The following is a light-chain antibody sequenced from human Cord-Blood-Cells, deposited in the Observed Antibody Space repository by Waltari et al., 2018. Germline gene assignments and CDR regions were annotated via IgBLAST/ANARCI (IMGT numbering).Light chain of an antibody. Sequence: EIVMTQSPATLSVSPGERATLSCRASQSVSSNLAWYQKKPGQAPRLQIYGASTRATGIPARCSVSGSGTDFTLTISSLHSEDFAVFYCQQYNNWSGTFGQGTKVEIK. CDR3: QQYNNWSGT. J-gene: IGKJ1*01. V-gene: IGKV3-15*01. CDR2: GAS. CDR1: QSVSSN.